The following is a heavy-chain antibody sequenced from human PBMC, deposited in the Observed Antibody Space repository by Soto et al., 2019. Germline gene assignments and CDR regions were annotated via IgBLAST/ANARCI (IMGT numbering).Heavy chain of an antibody. J-gene: IGHJ5*02. CDR3: ARDGNDYVWGSYRYSGWFDP. Sequence: QVQLVQSGAEVKKPGASVKVSCKASGYTFTSYYMHWVRQAPGQGLEWMGIINPSGGSTSYAQKLQGRVTMTRDTSTSTVYMELSSLRSEDTAVYYCARDGNDYVWGSYRYSGWFDPWGQGTLVTVSS. V-gene: IGHV1-46*01. CDR2: INPSGGST. D-gene: IGHD3-16*02. CDR1: GYTFTSYY.